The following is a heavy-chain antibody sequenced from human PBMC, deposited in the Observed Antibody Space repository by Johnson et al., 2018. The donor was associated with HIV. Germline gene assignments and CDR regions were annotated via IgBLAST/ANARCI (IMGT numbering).Heavy chain of an antibody. V-gene: IGHV3-30*04. CDR2: ISYDGLNK. J-gene: IGHJ3*02. CDR3: TKGRIFGVVMEAFDI. D-gene: IGHD3-3*01. Sequence: QVQLVESGGGVVQPGRSLRLSCAVSGFTFSSYPMHWVRQAPGKGLEWLAVISYDGLNKYYADSVKGRFTISRDNSKNTLYLQMHSLRAEDTAVYYCTKGRIFGVVMEAFDIWGQGTMVTVSS. CDR1: GFTFSSYP.